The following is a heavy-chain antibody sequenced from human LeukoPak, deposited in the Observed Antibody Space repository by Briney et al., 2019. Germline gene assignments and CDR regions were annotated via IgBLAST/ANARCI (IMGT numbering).Heavy chain of an antibody. Sequence: GGSLRLSCAASGFTFSSYGMHWVRQAPGKGLEWVAVIWYDGSNKYYADSVKGRFTISRDNSKNTLYLQMNSLRAEDTAVYYCARVSGGWDAFDIWGQGTMVTVSS. CDR3: ARVSGGWDAFDI. D-gene: IGHD6-19*01. V-gene: IGHV3-33*01. CDR1: GFTFSSYG. CDR2: IWYDGSNK. J-gene: IGHJ3*02.